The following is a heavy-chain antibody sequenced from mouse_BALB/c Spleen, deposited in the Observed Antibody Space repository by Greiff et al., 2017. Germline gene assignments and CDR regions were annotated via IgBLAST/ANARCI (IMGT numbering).Heavy chain of an antibody. D-gene: IGHD1-1*01. CDR1: GFTFSSYT. Sequence: EVKLVESGGGLVKPGGSLKLSCAASGFTFSSYTMSWVRQTPEKRLEWVATISSGGSYTYYPDSVKGRFTISRDNAKNTLYLQMSSLKSEDTAMYYCTRVYGSSRYWYFDVWGAGTTVTVS. V-gene: IGHV5-6-4*01. CDR2: ISSGGSYT. CDR3: TRVYGSSRYWYFDV. J-gene: IGHJ1*01.